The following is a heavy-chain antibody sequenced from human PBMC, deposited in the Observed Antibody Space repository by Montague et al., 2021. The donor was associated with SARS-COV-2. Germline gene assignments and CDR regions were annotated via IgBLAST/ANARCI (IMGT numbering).Heavy chain of an antibody. CDR1: GGYIGSSSYN. Sequence: SETLSLTCTVSGGYIGSSSYNWGWIRQPPGKGLEWIGSIYDDGNTYSNPSIQTRVSLSIDERKNQFPLTFYSVTVADTAVYSCASGPKMGCSGYYYYWGQGILVTVSS. CDR3: ASGPKMGCSGYYYY. D-gene: IGHD3-22*01. V-gene: IGHV4-39*01. J-gene: IGHJ4*02. CDR2: IYDDGNT.